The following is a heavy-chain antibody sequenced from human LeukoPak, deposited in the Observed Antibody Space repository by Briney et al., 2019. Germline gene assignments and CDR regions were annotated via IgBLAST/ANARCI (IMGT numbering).Heavy chain of an antibody. V-gene: IGHV1-8*02. CDR1: GYTFTSYD. J-gene: IGHJ6*03. D-gene: IGHD6-6*01. CDR2: MNPNSGNT. Sequence: ASVKVSCKASGYTFTSYDINWVRQATGQGLEWMGWMNPNSGNTGYAQKFQGRVTMTRDTSISTAYMELSRLRSDDTAVYYCASWFDVKSSSSFDIYYYYYMDVWGKGTTVTVSS. CDR3: ASWFDVKSSSSFDIYYYYYMDV.